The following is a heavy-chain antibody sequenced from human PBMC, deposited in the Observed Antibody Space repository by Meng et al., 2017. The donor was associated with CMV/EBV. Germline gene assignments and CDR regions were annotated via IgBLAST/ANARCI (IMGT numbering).Heavy chain of an antibody. D-gene: IGHD3-3*01. J-gene: IGHJ4*02. CDR2: ISSSSSYI. Sequence: GESLKISCAASGFTFSRYSMNWVRQATGKGLEWVSSISSSSSYIYYADSVKGRFTISRDNAKNSLYLQMNSLRAEDTAVYYCARAIGVVIKIERLSLYYFDYWGQGTLVTVSS. CDR1: GFTFSRYS. CDR3: ARAIGVVIKIERLSLYYFDY. V-gene: IGHV3-21*01.